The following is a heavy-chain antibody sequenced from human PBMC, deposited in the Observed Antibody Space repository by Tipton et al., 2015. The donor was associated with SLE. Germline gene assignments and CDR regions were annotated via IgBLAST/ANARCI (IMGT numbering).Heavy chain of an antibody. D-gene: IGHD3-22*01. CDR2: GFYSGFT. CDR1: GASINNYY. J-gene: IGHJ3*01. CDR3: ARDTDRGSSAYAGAFDF. V-gene: IGHV4-59*12. Sequence: GLVKPSETLSLTCTVSGASINNYYWSWIRQPPGKGLEWIGYGFYSGFTNYNPSLSSRVTITGDTSKNQVSLRLSSVTAADTAVYYCARDTDRGSSAYAGAFDFWGQGTVVTVSS.